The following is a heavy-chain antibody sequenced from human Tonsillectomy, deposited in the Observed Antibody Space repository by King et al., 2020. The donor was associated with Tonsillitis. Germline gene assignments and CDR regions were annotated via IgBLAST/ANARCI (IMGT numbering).Heavy chain of an antibody. Sequence: QLQESGPGLVKPSGTLSLTCAVSGGSISSSNWWSWVRQPPGKGLVWIGEIYHSGSTHCNPSLKSRVTISVDKSKNQFSLKLSSVTAADTAVYYCARDVWSGYYNWFDPWGQGTLVTVSS. CDR3: ARDVWSGYYNWFDP. D-gene: IGHD3-3*01. CDR2: IYHSGST. CDR1: GGSISSSNW. J-gene: IGHJ5*02. V-gene: IGHV4-4*02.